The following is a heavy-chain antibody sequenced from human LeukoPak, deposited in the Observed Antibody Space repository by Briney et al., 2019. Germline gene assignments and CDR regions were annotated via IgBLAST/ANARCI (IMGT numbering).Heavy chain of an antibody. CDR3: ARPRGGSYSAIDY. CDR2: ISGSSITI. Sequence: WGSLRLSCAASGFTFSSYSLNWVRQARGKGREGVSFISGSSITIYYADPVKGRFTISRNNAEKSLYPQMNSLRAEDPAVYYRARPRGGSYSAIDYWRQGTLVTVSS. J-gene: IGHJ4*02. V-gene: IGHV3-48*04. CDR1: GFTFSSYS. D-gene: IGHD2-15*01.